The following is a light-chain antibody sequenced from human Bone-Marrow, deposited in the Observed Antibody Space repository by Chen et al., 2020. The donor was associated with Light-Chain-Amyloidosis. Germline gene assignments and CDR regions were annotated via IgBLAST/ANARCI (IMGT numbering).Light chain of an antibody. CDR1: SRDIGSYNY. J-gene: IGLJ1*01. V-gene: IGLV2-14*01. CDR2: EVN. Sequence: QAALTQPASVSGSPGQSITISCTGTSRDIGSYNYVSWYQQFPAKAPNLILYEVNQRPSGISHRFSGSKSDNTASLTISGLQAEDEAVYYCSSYSMRTILYVFGTGTTVTVL. CDR3: SSYSMRTILYV.